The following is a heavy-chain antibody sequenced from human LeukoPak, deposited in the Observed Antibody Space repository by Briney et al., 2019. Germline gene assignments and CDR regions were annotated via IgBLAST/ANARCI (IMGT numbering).Heavy chain of an antibody. D-gene: IGHD3-22*01. J-gene: IGHJ4*02. CDR3: ARSPGGYYDSSVDFDY. CDR1: GGTFSSYA. Sequence: SVKVSCKASGGTFSSYAISWVRQAPGKGHEWMGGIIPIFGTANYAQKFQGRVTITADESTSTAYMELSSLRSEDTAVYYCARSPGGYYDSSVDFDYWGQGTLVTVSS. CDR2: IIPIFGTA. V-gene: IGHV1-69*01.